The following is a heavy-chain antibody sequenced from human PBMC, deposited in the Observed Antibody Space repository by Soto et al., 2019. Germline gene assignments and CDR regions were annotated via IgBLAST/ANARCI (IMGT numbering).Heavy chain of an antibody. CDR2: ISGSGGST. CDR3: ARLNDYGDYYNWFDP. D-gene: IGHD4-17*01. V-gene: IGHV3-23*01. J-gene: IGHJ5*02. CDR1: GFTFSSYA. Sequence: GESLKISCAASGFTFSSYAMSWVRQAPGKGLEWVSAISGSGGSTYYADSVKGRFTISRDNSKNTLYLQMNSLRAEDTAVYHCARLNDYGDYYNWFDPWGQGTLVTVSS.